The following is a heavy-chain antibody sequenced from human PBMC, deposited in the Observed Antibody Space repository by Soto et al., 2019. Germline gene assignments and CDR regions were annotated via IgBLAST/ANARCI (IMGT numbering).Heavy chain of an antibody. CDR2: VYYSGST. CDR1: GGSISSTSYY. CDR3: ARHPSSSWAYYYYMDV. D-gene: IGHD6-13*01. J-gene: IGHJ6*03. Sequence: SETLSLTCTVSGGSISSTSYYWGWIRQPPGKGLEWIGSVYYSGSTYYTPSLKSRVTISVHTSNNQFSLNLSSVTAADTAVYYCARHPSSSWAYYYYMDVWGKGTTVTVSS. V-gene: IGHV4-39*01.